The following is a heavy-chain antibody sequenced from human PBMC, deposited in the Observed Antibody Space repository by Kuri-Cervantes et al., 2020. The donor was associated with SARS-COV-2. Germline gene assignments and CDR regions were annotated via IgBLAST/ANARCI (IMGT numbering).Heavy chain of an antibody. CDR3: ARAPQWVAGDDAFDV. Sequence: LSLTCAASGFTFDDYAMHWVRQAPGKGLEWVSGISWNSGSIGYADSVKGRFTISRDNAKNSLYLQMNSLRAEDTAVYYCARAPQWVAGDDAFDVWGQGTMVTVSS. CDR2: ISWNSGSI. D-gene: IGHD6-19*01. J-gene: IGHJ3*01. V-gene: IGHV3-9*01. CDR1: GFTFDDYA.